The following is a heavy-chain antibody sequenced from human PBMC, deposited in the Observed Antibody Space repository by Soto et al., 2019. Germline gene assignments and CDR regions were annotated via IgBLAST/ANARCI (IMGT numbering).Heavy chain of an antibody. CDR2: ISSSSSTI. CDR3: AREGYCSSTSCSGKYYYMDV. Sequence: GGSLRLSCAASGFTFSSYSMNWVRQAPGKGLEWVSYISSSSSTIYYADSVKGRFTISRDNAKNSLYLQMNSLRAEDTAVYYCAREGYCSSTSCSGKYYYMDVWGKGTTVTVSS. CDR1: GFTFSSYS. V-gene: IGHV3-48*01. D-gene: IGHD2-2*01. J-gene: IGHJ6*03.